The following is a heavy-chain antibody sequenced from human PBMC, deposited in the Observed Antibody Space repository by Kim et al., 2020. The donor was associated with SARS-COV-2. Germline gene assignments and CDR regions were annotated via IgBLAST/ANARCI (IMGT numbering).Heavy chain of an antibody. Sequence: SETLSLTCTVSGGSVSSGSYYWSWIRQPPGKGLEWIGYIYYSGSTNYNPSLKSRVTISVDTSKNQFSLKLSSVTAADTAVYYCARELRDNWNDVGLVYWG. D-gene: IGHD1-1*01. V-gene: IGHV4-61*01. CDR1: GGSVSSGSYY. CDR2: IYYSGST. CDR3: ARELRDNWNDVGLVY. J-gene: IGHJ4*01.